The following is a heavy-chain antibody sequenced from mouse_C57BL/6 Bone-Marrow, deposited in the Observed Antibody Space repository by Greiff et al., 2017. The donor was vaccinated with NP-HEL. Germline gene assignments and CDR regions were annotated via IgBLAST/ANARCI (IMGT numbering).Heavy chain of an antibody. J-gene: IGHJ1*03. Sequence: QVQLQQPGAELVRPGSSVKLSCKASGYTFTSYWMHWVKQRPIQGLEWIGNIDPSDSETHYNQKFKDKATLTVDKSSSTAYMQLSSLTSEDSAVYYCARPVLPDYDWYCDVWGTGTTVTVSS. CDR2: IDPSDSET. CDR3: ARPVLPDYDWYCDV. V-gene: IGHV1-52*01. D-gene: IGHD2-4*01. CDR1: GYTFTSYW.